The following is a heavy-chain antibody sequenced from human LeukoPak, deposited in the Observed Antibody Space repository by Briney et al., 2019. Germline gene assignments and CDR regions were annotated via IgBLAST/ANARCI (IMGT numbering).Heavy chain of an antibody. V-gene: IGHV1-18*01. CDR3: AIGYIAAAGTDS. Sequence: ASVKVSCKTSGYTFTHYGISWVRQAPGQGLEWMGWISAYNGNTIYAQKFQGRVIMTTDTSTSTASMELRSLRSDDTAVYYCAIGYIAAAGTDSWGQGTLVTVSS. D-gene: IGHD6-13*01. CDR2: ISAYNGNT. J-gene: IGHJ4*02. CDR1: GYTFTHYG.